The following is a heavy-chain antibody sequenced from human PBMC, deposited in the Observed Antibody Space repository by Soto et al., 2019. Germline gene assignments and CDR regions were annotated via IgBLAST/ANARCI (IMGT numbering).Heavy chain of an antibody. Sequence: PSETLSLTCTVSGGSVSSDDYYWSWVRQPPGKGLEWIGYIYYSGSTYYNPSLKSRVIISLDTSKNQFPLRVRSVTAADAATYYCARVEYYHYYMDVWGQGTSVTVSS. V-gene: IGHV4-30-4*01. D-gene: IGHD3-16*01. CDR1: GGSVSSDDYY. CDR3: ARVEYYHYYMDV. CDR2: IYYSGST. J-gene: IGHJ6*03.